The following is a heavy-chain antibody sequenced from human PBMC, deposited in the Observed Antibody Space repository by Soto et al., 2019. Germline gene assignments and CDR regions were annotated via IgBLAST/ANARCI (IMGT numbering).Heavy chain of an antibody. CDR3: AGNFWSGYYPINPFDY. J-gene: IGHJ4*02. CDR2: IYYSGST. V-gene: IGHV4-39*01. CDR1: GGSISSSSYY. D-gene: IGHD3-3*01. Sequence: SETLSLTCTVSGGSISSSSYYWGWIRQPPGKGLEWIGSIYYSGSTYYNPSLKSRVTISVDTSKNQFSLKLSSVTAADTAVYYCAGNFWSGYYPINPFDYWGQGTLVTVSS.